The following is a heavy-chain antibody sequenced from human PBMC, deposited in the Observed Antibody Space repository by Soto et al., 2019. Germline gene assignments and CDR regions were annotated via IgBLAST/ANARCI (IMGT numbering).Heavy chain of an antibody. V-gene: IGHV4-4*02. CDR1: GGSISKSRW. Sequence: QVQLQESGPGLVKPSGTLSLTCVVSGGSISKSRWWSWVRQPPGKGLEWIGEIYHTGSTNNKPSLKSRVTISADMSKNQFSLNLKSVTAADTAVYYCARGGGNFGQYFDLWGRGTLVTVSS. CDR3: ARGGGNFGQYFDL. J-gene: IGHJ2*01. D-gene: IGHD2-21*01. CDR2: IYHTGST.